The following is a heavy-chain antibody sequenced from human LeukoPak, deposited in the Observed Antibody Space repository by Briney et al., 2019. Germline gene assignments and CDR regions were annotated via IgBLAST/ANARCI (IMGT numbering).Heavy chain of an antibody. CDR2: IDLDSSHI. Sequence: TGGSLRLSCAASGFTFSTSAMNWVRQVPGKGLEWVSSIDLDSSHIYYAASVRGRFTISRDNARNSVYLQMNSLRVEDTALYYCARDPLRYLRVGRYDYWGQGTLVAVSS. CDR1: GFTFSTSA. CDR3: ARDPLRYLRVGRYDY. D-gene: IGHD3-9*01. J-gene: IGHJ4*02. V-gene: IGHV3-21*01.